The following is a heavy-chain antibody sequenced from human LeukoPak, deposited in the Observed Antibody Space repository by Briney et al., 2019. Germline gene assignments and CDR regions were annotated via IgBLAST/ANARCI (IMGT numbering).Heavy chain of an antibody. J-gene: IGHJ6*03. CDR2: IYYSGST. CDR1: GGSISSSSYY. V-gene: IGHV4-39*01. Sequence: SETLSLTCTVSGGSISSSSYYWGWIRQPPGKGLEWIGSIYYSGSTYYNPSLKSRVTISVDTSKNQFSPKLSSVTAADTAVYYCARRHYYDSSGDNYYYMDVWGKGTTVTVSS. D-gene: IGHD3-22*01. CDR3: ARRHYYDSSGDNYYYMDV.